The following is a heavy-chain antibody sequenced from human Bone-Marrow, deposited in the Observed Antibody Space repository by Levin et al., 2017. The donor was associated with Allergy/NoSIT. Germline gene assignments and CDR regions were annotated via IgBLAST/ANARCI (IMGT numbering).Heavy chain of an antibody. CDR1: GYTFIGHY. J-gene: IGHJ4*02. CDR3: ALIVTSDLDD. D-gene: IGHD3-16*02. Sequence: GESLKISCKTSGYTFIGHYMNWVRQAPGQGLEWMGWINPNTGGTNYAQKFQGRVTMTRDTSISTAYMELSRLRPDDTAFYYCALIVTSDLDDWGQGTLVTVSS. V-gene: IGHV1-2*02. CDR2: INPNTGGT.